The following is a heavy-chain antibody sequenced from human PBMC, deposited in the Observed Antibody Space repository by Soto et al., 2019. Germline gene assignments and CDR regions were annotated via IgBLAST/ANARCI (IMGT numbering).Heavy chain of an antibody. V-gene: IGHV5-51*01. CDR1: GYRFTSYW. CDR2: IYPGDSDT. CDR3: ARGLITGSQYSGGWYYFDS. J-gene: IGHJ4*02. D-gene: IGHD1-26*01. Sequence: GESLKISCQGSGYRFTSYWIGWVRQMPGKGLEWMGIIYPGDSDTRYSPSFQGQVTISADKSISTAYLQWSSLKASDTAMYYCARGLITGSQYSGGWYYFDSWGQGTQVTV.